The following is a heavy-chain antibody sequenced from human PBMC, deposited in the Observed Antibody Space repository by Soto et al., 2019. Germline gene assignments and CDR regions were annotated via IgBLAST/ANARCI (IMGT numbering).Heavy chain of an antibody. D-gene: IGHD6-19*01. CDR2: ISYDGSNK. J-gene: IGHJ6*02. V-gene: IGHV3-30-3*01. CDR3: ARDLRADSSGWYGNYYYYYGMDV. CDR1: GFTFSSYA. Sequence: GGSLRLSCAASGFTFSSYAMHWVRQAPGKGLEWVAVISYDGSNKYYADSVRGRFTISRDNSKNTLYLQMNSLRAEDTAVYYCARDLRADSSGWYGNYYYYYGMDVWGQGTTVTVSS.